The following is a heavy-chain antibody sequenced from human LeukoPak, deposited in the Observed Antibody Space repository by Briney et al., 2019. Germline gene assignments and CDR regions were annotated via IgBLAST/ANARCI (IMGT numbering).Heavy chain of an antibody. CDR2: ISAYNGNT. J-gene: IGHJ4*02. CDR1: GGTFSSYA. CDR3: ARDSLGLEVDY. Sequence: ASVKVSCKASGGTFSSYAISWVRQAPGQGLEWMGWISAYNGNTNYAQKLQGRVTMTTDTSTSTAYMELRSLRSDDTAVYYCARDSLGLEVDYWGQGTLVTVSS. V-gene: IGHV1-18*01. D-gene: IGHD7-27*01.